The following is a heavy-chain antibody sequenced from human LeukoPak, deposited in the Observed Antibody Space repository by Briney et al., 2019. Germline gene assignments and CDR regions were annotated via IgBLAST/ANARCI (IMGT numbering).Heavy chain of an antibody. J-gene: IGHJ4*02. V-gene: IGHV4-4*07. CDR1: GGSMSSYH. CDR3: ARDRTDNYGHLDY. D-gene: IGHD5-18*01. Sequence: SETLSLTCTVSGGSMSSYHWSWLRQPAGKGLEWLGRIYTSGSTDYNPSLKSRVTMSVDTFKNQFSLQLSSVTAADTAMYYCARDRTDNYGHLDYWGQGTLVTVSS. CDR2: IYTSGST.